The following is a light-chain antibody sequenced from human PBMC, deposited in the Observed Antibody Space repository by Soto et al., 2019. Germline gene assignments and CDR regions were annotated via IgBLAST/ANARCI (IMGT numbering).Light chain of an antibody. Sequence: EIVLTQSPATLSLSPGGTATLSCRPSQSVSSYLAWYPQKPGHAPRLLIYDAANRATGIPARFSGSGSGTDFTLTISSLEPEDFAVYYCQQRSNWPLTFGGGTKVEIK. J-gene: IGKJ4*01. CDR2: DAA. V-gene: IGKV3-11*01. CDR1: QSVSSY. CDR3: QQRSNWPLT.